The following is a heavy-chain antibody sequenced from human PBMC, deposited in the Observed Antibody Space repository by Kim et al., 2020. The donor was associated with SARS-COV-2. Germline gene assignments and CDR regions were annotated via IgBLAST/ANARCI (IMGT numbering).Heavy chain of an antibody. CDR1: GFTFGAYW. D-gene: IGHD2-15*01. J-gene: IGHJ4*02. CDR3: VRDVGGGYFDY. CDR2: VNQDESEK. Sequence: GGSLRLSCAVSGFTFGAYWMAWVRQAPGKGLEWVANVNQDESEKYFVDSVKGRFTISRDNAENSVFLQMNSLRAEDTAVYYCVRDVGGGYFDYWGQRTLVSVSS. V-gene: IGHV3-7*01.